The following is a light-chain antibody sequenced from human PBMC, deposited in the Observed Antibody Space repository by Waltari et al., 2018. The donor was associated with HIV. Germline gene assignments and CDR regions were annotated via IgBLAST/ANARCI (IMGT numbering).Light chain of an antibody. V-gene: IGLV2-14*01. CDR2: EVS. Sequence: QSALTQPASVSGSPGQSITISCTGTSSDVGGYNYVPWYQQHPGKAPKLMIYEVSNRPSGVSNRVSGSKSGNTASLTISGLQAEVEADYYCSSYTSSSTVVFGGGTKLTVL. CDR3: SSYTSSSTVV. CDR1: SSDVGGYNY. J-gene: IGLJ2*01.